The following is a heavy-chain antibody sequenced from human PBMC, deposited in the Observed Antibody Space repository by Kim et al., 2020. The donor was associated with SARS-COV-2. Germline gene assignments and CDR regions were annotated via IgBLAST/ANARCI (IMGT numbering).Heavy chain of an antibody. D-gene: IGHD3-10*01. CDR3: AKVGYYGSGKWYYFDY. CDR2: ISGSGCST. CDR1: GFTFSSYA. J-gene: IGHJ4*02. V-gene: IGHV3-23*01. Sequence: GGSLRLSCAASGFTFSSYAMSWVRQAPGKGLEWVSAISGSGCSTYYADSVKGRFTISRDNSKNTLYLQMNSLRAEDTAVYYCAKVGYYGSGKWYYFDYWGQGTLVTVSS.